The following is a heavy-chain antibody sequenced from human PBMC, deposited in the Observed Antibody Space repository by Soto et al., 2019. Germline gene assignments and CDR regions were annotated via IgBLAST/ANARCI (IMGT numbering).Heavy chain of an antibody. Sequence: GESLKISCKGSGYSFTRYWIGWVRQMPGKGLEWMGIIYPGDSDTRYSPSFQGQVTISADKSISTAYLQWSSLKASDTAMYYCAGHTDAGQCSGGSCYRPYYYYYYGMDVWGQGTTVTVSS. J-gene: IGHJ6*02. CDR3: AGHTDAGQCSGGSCYRPYYYYYYGMDV. CDR1: GYSFTRYW. V-gene: IGHV5-51*01. CDR2: IYPGDSDT. D-gene: IGHD2-15*01.